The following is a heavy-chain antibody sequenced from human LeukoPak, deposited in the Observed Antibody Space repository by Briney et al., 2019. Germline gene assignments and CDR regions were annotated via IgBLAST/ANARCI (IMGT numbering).Heavy chain of an antibody. Sequence: GGSLRLSCAAPGFTFSNAWMNWVRQASGKGLEWVGRIKSKTDGGTTDYAAPVKGRFTISRDDSKNTLYLQMNSLKTEDTAVYYCARDRGSGRQRGYFQHWGQGTLVTVSS. V-gene: IGHV3-15*07. D-gene: IGHD6-19*01. J-gene: IGHJ1*01. CDR1: GFTFSNAW. CDR3: ARDRGSGRQRGYFQH. CDR2: IKSKTDGGTT.